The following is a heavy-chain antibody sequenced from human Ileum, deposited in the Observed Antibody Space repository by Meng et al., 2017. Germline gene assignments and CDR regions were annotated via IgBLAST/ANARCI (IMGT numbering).Heavy chain of an antibody. V-gene: IGHV4-4*02. Sequence: VELQESCPGLVKPSGTLSLTCAVSGDSISSGNWRNWVRQSPGKGLEWIGEIFHGGTTNYNPSLKNRVTLLMDKSKNQFSLQLTSVTAADTAVFYCARGIGDIRVGFDYWGQGILVTVSS. CDR3: ARGIGDIRVGFDY. CDR2: IFHGGTT. J-gene: IGHJ4*02. CDR1: GDSISSGNW. D-gene: IGHD5-12*01.